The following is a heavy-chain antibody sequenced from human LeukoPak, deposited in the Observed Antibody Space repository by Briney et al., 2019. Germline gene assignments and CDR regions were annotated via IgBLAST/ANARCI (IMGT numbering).Heavy chain of an antibody. V-gene: IGHV3-23*01. CDR2: ISGSGGST. Sequence: AGGSLRLSCAASGFTFSSYAMSWVRQAPGKGLEWVSAISGSGGSTYYADSVKGRFTISRDNARNSLYLQMNSLRVEDTAVYYCARGAYYYNSGDAFDVWGQGTMVTVSS. J-gene: IGHJ3*01. D-gene: IGHD3-10*01. CDR3: ARGAYYYNSGDAFDV. CDR1: GFTFSSYA.